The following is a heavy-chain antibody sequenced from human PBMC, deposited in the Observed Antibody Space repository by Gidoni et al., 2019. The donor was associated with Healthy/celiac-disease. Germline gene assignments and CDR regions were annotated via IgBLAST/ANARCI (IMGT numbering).Heavy chain of an antibody. CDR3: ARGPNDYRGPWYFDL. D-gene: IGHD4-17*01. CDR2: LYTSGST. Sequence: QVQLPASGPGLVKPSETLSLTCTVSGGSISRYYWSWIRQPAGKGLEWIGRLYTSGSTNYNPSLKSRGTMSVDTSKNQFSLKLSSVTAADTAVYYCARGPNDYRGPWYFDLWGRGTLVTVSS. V-gene: IGHV4-4*07. J-gene: IGHJ2*01. CDR1: GGSISRYY.